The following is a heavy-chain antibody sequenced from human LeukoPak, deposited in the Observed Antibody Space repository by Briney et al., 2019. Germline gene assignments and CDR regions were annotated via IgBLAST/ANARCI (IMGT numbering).Heavy chain of an antibody. J-gene: IGHJ4*02. CDR3: AREEGYSVRGVSDY. Sequence: ASVKVSCKASGYTFTGYYMHWVRQAPGQGLEWMGWINPNSGGTNYAQKFQGRVTMTRDTSISTAYMELSRLRSDDTAVYYCAREEGYSVRGVSDYWGQGTLVTVSS. CDR1: GYTFTGYY. CDR2: INPNSGGT. D-gene: IGHD3-10*02. V-gene: IGHV1-2*02.